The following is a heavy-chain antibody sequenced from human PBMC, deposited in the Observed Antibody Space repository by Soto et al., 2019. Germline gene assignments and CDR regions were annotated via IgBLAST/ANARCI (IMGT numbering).Heavy chain of an antibody. J-gene: IGHJ4*02. CDR3: ARQGGSSGIWYFDY. CDR1: GFTFSGYA. V-gene: IGHV3-30*04. D-gene: IGHD6-6*01. CDR2: TSYDENYK. Sequence: QVQLVESGGGVVHPGRSLRLSCAASGFTFSGYAMHWVRQAPGKGLEWVAATSYDENYKYYADSVKGRFTISRDNSKNTLFLQMNSLRTEDTAVYYCARQGGSSGIWYFDYWGQGSLVTVSS.